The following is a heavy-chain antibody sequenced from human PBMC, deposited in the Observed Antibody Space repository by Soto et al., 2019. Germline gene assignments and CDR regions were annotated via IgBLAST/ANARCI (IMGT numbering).Heavy chain of an antibody. CDR1: GGSISSYY. V-gene: IGHV4-59*08. D-gene: IGHD4-17*01. CDR2: IYYSGST. Sequence: SETLSLTCTVSGGSISSYYWSWIRQPPGKGLEWIGYIYYSGSTNYNPSLKSRVTISVDTSKNQFSLKLSSVTAADTAVYYCARLEVNGDYGYQYYYYYMDVWGKGTTVTVSS. J-gene: IGHJ6*03. CDR3: ARLEVNGDYGYQYYYYYMDV.